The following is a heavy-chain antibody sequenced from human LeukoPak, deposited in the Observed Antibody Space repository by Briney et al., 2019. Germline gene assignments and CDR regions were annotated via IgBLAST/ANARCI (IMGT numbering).Heavy chain of an antibody. V-gene: IGHV4-61*01. Sequence: NPSETLSLTCTVSGGSVTTGRYYWSWIRQSPGEGLEWIGYISYRGTTNYNPSLKSRITISVDTSKNQFSLKLSSVTAADTAVYYCARGTTVDTAIGDGNFDYWGQGTLVTVSS. J-gene: IGHJ4*02. CDR1: GGSVTTGRYY. D-gene: IGHD5-18*01. CDR2: ISYRGTT. CDR3: ARGTTVDTAIGDGNFDY.